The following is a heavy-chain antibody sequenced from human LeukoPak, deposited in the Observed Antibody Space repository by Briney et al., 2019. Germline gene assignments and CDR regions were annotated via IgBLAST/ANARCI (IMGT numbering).Heavy chain of an antibody. Sequence: SETLCLTCTVSGDSISAHHWSRIRQPPGKGLEWIGYILYTGTTNYNPSLKSRVTISADTSRNQFSLKLSSVTAADTAVYYCAMYTTGRGGHGFWGQGTLITVSA. CDR1: GDSISAHH. D-gene: IGHD2/OR15-2a*01. J-gene: IGHJ4*02. V-gene: IGHV4-59*11. CDR3: AMYTTGRGGHGF. CDR2: ILYTGTT.